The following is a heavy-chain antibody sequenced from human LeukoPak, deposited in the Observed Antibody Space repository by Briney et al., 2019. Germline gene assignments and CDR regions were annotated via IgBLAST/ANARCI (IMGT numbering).Heavy chain of an antibody. V-gene: IGHV1-69*13. CDR3: ARQGIRIYDAFDI. J-gene: IGHJ3*02. CDR1: GGTFSSYA. Sequence: GASVKVSCKASGGTFSSYAISWVRQAPGQGLEWMGGIIPIFGTANYAQKFQGRVTITADESTSTAYMELSSLRSEDTAVYYCARQGIRIYDAFDIWGQGTMVTVSS. CDR2: IIPIFGTA. D-gene: IGHD5-18*01.